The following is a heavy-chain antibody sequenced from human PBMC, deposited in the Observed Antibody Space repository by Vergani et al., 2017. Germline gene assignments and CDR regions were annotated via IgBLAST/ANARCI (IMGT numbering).Heavy chain of an antibody. CDR2: VSHSGSP. D-gene: IGHD3-9*01. V-gene: IGHV4-38-2*01. Sequence: QVQLQESGPGLVQPAETLSLTCVVSNSSINSNYYWGWIRQSPGKRLEWIGSVSHSGSPFSNPSLKSRVTISVDKSKKRISLILNSVTAADTAVYYCVRDAINYDVLTGYYIGLDSWGQGTLVTVSS. CDR3: VRDAINYDVLTGYYIGLDS. J-gene: IGHJ4*02. CDR1: NSSINSNYY.